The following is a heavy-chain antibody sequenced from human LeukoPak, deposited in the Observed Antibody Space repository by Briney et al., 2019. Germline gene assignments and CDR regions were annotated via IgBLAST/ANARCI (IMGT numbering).Heavy chain of an antibody. CDR2: IGTAGDT. D-gene: IGHD3-10*01. J-gene: IGHJ4*02. V-gene: IGHV3-13*04. Sequence: GPLRLSCAASGFTFSSYDMHWVRQATGKGLEWVSAIGTAGDTYYPGSVKGRFTISRENAKNSLCLQMNSLRAGDTAVYYCARGPGPYYYGSGSFDYWGQGTLVAVSS. CDR1: GFTFSSYD. CDR3: ARGPGPYYYGSGSFDY.